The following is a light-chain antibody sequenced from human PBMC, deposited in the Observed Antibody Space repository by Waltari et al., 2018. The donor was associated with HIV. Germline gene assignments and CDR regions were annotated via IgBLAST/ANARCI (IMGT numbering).Light chain of an antibody. Sequence: QSALTQPASVAGSPGQSITISCTGTSSDVVGDTLVSWYQQHPGKAPKLMIYEVSKRPSGVSNRFSGSKSGNTASLTISGLQAEDEADYYCCAYAGSTTYVIFGGGTKLTVL. J-gene: IGLJ2*01. V-gene: IGLV2-23*02. CDR2: EVS. CDR3: CAYAGSTTYVI. CDR1: SSDVVGDTL.